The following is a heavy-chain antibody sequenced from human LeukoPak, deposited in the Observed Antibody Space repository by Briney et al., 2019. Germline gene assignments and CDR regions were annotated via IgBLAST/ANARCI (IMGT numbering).Heavy chain of an antibody. J-gene: IGHJ6*03. CDR3: ARGGELLTYYYYYYMDV. CDR1: GGTFSSYA. Sequence: GASVKVSCKASGGTFSSYAISWVRQAPGQGLEWMGWINPNSGGTNYAQKFQGRVTMTRDTSISTAYMELSRLRSDDTAVYYCARGGELLTYYYYYYMDVWGKGTTVTVSS. V-gene: IGHV1-2*02. D-gene: IGHD1-26*01. CDR2: INPNSGGT.